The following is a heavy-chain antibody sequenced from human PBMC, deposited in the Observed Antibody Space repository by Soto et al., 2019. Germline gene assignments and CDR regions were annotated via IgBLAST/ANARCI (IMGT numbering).Heavy chain of an antibody. CDR2: IIPIFGTA. Sequence: QVQLVQSGAEVKKPGSSVKVSCKASGGTFSTYAISWVRQAPGQGLEWMGGIIPIFGTADYAQKFQGRVTITADXTXXXAXXELSSLRSEDTAVYYCARDRPRENYGGNYYYDLDVWGQGTTVTVSS. CDR1: GGTFSTYA. J-gene: IGHJ6*02. CDR3: ARDRPRENYGGNYYYDLDV. V-gene: IGHV1-69*12. D-gene: IGHD4-17*01.